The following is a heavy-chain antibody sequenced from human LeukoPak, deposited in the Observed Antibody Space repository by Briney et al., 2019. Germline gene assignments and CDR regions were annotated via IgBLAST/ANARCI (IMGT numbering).Heavy chain of an antibody. D-gene: IGHD2-2*01. CDR3: ARRGYCSSTSCLGLIDY. V-gene: IGHV4-61*01. CDR1: GGSVSSGSYY. J-gene: IGHJ4*02. Sequence: SETLSLTCTVSGGSVSSGSYYWSWIRQPPGKGLEWIGYIYYSGSTNYNPSLKSRVTISVDTSKNQFSLKLSSVTAADTAVYYCARRGYCSSTSCLGLIDYRGQGTLVTVSS. CDR2: IYYSGST.